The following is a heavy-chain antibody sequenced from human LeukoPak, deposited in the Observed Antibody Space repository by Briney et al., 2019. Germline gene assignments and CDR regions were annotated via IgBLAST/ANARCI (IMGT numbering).Heavy chain of an antibody. J-gene: IGHJ4*02. CDR3: TKERGSY. CDR1: GFIFSSDE. CDR2: ISSSADTI. V-gene: IGHV3-48*03. Sequence: GGPLRLSCAASGFIFSSDEMTWVRQAPGKGLESVSFISSSADTILYADSVKGRFTISRDNGKNALYLQMNSLGAEDTAVYYCTKERGSYWGQGTLVTVSS.